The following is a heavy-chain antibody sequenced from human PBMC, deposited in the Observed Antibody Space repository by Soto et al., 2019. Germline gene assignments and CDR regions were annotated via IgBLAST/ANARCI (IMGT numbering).Heavy chain of an antibody. V-gene: IGHV4-39*01. CDR1: GGSISSSSYY. D-gene: IGHD3-3*01. J-gene: IGHJ5*02. Sequence: SETLSLTCTVSGGSISSSSYYWGWIRQPPGKGLEWIGSIYYSGSTYYNPSLKSRVTISVDTSKNQFSLKLSSVTAADTAVYYCARRRNHYDFWSGYHNWFDPWGQGTLVT. CDR2: IYYSGST. CDR3: ARRRNHYDFWSGYHNWFDP.